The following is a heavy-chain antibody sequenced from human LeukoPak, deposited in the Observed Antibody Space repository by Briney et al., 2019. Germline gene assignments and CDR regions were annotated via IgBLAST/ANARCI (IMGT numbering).Heavy chain of an antibody. CDR2: ISSSSSTI. D-gene: IGHD3-10*01. CDR3: ARDLTYYGSGSYYRGDWFDP. CDR1: GFTFSSYS. Sequence: GGSLRLSCAASGFTFSSYSMNWVRQAPGKGLEWVSYISSSSSTIYYADSVKGRFTISRDNAKNSLYLQMNSLRAEDTAVYYCARDLTYYGSGSYYRGDWFDPWGQGTLVTVSS. J-gene: IGHJ5*02. V-gene: IGHV3-48*01.